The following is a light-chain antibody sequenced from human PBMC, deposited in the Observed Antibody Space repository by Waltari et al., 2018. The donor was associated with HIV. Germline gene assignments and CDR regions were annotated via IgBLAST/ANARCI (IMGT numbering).Light chain of an antibody. J-gene: IGKJ2*01. Sequence: DIQMTQSPSSLSASVGDRVTITCQASQDISNFLNWYQQKPGKAPKLLIYGASNLERVVPSRFSGSGSGTDFTFTISSLQPEDIATYYCQQYDSVMYTFGQGTKLEIK. CDR1: QDISNF. CDR2: GAS. CDR3: QQYDSVMYT. V-gene: IGKV1-33*01.